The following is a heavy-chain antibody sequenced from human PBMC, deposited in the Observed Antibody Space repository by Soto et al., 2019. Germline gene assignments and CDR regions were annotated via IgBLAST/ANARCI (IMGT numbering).Heavy chain of an antibody. J-gene: IGHJ4*02. CDR1: GYTFTGYY. V-gene: IGHV1-2*04. CDR2: INPNSGGT. Sequence: ASVKVSCKASGYTFTGYYMHWVRQAPGQGLEWLGWINPNSGGTNYAQKFQGWVTMTTDTSISTAYMELRSLRSVDTAVYYCARDDDYYDYWGQGTLVTVSS. CDR3: ARDDDYYDY.